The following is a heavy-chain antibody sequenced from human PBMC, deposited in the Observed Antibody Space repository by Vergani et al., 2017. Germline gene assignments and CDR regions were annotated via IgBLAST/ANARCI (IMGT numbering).Heavy chain of an antibody. CDR1: GGTFSSYA. J-gene: IGHJ6*04. Sequence: QVQLVQSGAEVKKPGSSVKVSCKASGGTFSSYAISWVRQAPGQGLEWMGGIIPIFGTANYAQKFQGRVTITADESTSTAYMELSSLRSEDTAVYYCARDHCSGGSCYPSYYYYYGMDVWGKGTTVTVSS. V-gene: IGHV1-69*12. CDR2: IIPIFGTA. CDR3: ARDHCSGGSCYPSYYYYYGMDV. D-gene: IGHD2-15*01.